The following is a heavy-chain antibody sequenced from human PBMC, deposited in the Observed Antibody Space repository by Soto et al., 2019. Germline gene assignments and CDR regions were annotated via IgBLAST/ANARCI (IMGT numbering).Heavy chain of an antibody. V-gene: IGHV3-23*01. Sequence: EVQLLESGGGLVQPGGSLRLSCSASGFTFDNYAMSWVRQAPGQGLEWVSAISGSGRSTYYADSVRGRFTISRDNSKNTLSLQMKSLRADDTARYYCAKRGRGNSESWGQGTLVTVSS. CDR3: AKRGRGNSES. CDR2: ISGSGRST. CDR1: GFTFDNYA. J-gene: IGHJ5*02. D-gene: IGHD2-21*02.